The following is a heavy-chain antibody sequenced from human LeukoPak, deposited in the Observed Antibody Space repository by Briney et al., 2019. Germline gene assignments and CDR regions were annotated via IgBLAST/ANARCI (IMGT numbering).Heavy chain of an antibody. Sequence: GGSVRLSCAASGFTFSTYSMNWVRQAPGKGLEWISYIRPSDTTMFYADSVKGRFTISTDIAKNSLYLQMSSLRDDDTAVYYCARDLLWAFDYWGQGTPVSLSS. D-gene: IGHD3-10*01. V-gene: IGHV3-48*02. CDR1: GFTFSTYS. J-gene: IGHJ4*02. CDR2: IRPSDTTM. CDR3: ARDLLWAFDY.